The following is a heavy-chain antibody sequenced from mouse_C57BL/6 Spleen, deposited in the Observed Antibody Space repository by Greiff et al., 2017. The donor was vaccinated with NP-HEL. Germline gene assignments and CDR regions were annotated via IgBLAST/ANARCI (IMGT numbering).Heavy chain of an antibody. D-gene: IGHD1-1*01. V-gene: IGHV1-4*01. CDR1: GYTFTSYT. J-gene: IGHJ3*01. CDR3: ARLDYYGSSSPAWFAY. Sequence: VQLQQSGAELARPGASVKMSCKASGYTFTSYTMHWIKQRPGQGLEWIGYINPSSGYTKYNQKFKDKATLTADKSSSTAYMQLSSLTSEDSAVYYCARLDYYGSSSPAWFAYWGQGTLVTVSA. CDR2: INPSSGYT.